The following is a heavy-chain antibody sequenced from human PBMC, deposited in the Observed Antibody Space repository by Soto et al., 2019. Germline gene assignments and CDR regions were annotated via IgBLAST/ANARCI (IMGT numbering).Heavy chain of an antibody. V-gene: IGHV4-4*07. CDR1: GASISSSYY. D-gene: IGHD4-17*01. CDR2: IEASGST. Sequence: KPSETLSLTCTVSGASISSSYYWSWIRQSAGKGLEWIGCIEASGSTNYNPSLRSRVTMSVDTSKNQFSLKLTSVTAADTAVYYCARHYGESFWGQGTLVTVYS. J-gene: IGHJ4*02. CDR3: ARHYGESF.